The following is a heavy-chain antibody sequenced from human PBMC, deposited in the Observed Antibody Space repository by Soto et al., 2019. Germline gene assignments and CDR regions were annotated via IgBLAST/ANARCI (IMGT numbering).Heavy chain of an antibody. D-gene: IGHD1-1*01. CDR1: GYTFTSYD. Sequence: QVQLVQSGAEVKKPGASVKVSCKASGYTFTSYDINWVRQATGQGLEWMGWMNPNSGNTGYAQKFQGGVTMTRDTSISTAYMELSRLRDEDTAVYYWAGPWNKQWGQGTPVTVSS. CDR2: MNPNSGNT. J-gene: IGHJ4*02. V-gene: IGHV1-8*01. CDR3: AGPWNKQ.